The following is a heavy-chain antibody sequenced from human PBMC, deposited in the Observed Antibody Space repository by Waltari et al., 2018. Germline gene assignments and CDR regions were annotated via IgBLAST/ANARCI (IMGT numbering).Heavy chain of an antibody. V-gene: IGHV5-51*03. J-gene: IGHJ5*02. Sequence: EVQLVQSGAEVKKPGESLKISCKGSGYSFTRYWIGWGLQMPGKGLEWLGIIYPGESDTRYSPSFQGQVTNSADKSISTAYLQWSSLKASDTAMYYCARCPYNWNDYAWFDPWGQGTLVTVSS. CDR1: GYSFTRYW. D-gene: IGHD1-1*01. CDR3: ARCPYNWNDYAWFDP. CDR2: IYPGESDT.